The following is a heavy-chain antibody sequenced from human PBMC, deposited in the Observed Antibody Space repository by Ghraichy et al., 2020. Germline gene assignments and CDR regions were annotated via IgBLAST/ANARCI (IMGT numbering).Heavy chain of an antibody. CDR1: GGSISSSSYY. V-gene: IGHV4-39*01. D-gene: IGHD3-16*01. CDR3: ARHFGGLLGVQYFDY. Sequence: SQTLSLTCNVSGGSISSSSYYWGWIRQPPGKGLEWIGSIFYSGSTYYNPSLKSRVTISVDTSKNQFSLKLSSVTAADTAVYYCARHFGGLLGVQYFDYWGQGTLVTVSS. CDR2: IFYSGST. J-gene: IGHJ4*02.